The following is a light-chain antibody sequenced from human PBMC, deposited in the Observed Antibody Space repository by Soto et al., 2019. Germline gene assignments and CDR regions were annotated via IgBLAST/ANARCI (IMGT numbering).Light chain of an antibody. J-gene: IGKJ1*01. CDR3: QQYDSYSWT. CDR1: QTISSR. Sequence: DILMTQSPSTLSASVGDRVTITCRASQTISSRFAWYQQKPGKVPKRLIYKAASLESGGPSRFSGSGSWTESTLTISSLQPDDFANYYYQQYDSYSWTFGQGTKVEI. V-gene: IGKV1-5*03. CDR2: KAA.